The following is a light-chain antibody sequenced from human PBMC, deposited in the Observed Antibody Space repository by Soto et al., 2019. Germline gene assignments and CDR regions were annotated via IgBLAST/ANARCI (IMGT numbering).Light chain of an antibody. Sequence: QSVLTQPPSVTGAPGQRVTISCTWHNSNIGTGYGVHWYQQFPGTAPRLLTYSDNNRPSGVPDRFSGSKSGTSASLAITGLQAEYEAEYYCQSYDTSRFGLMFGGGTKLTVL. CDR3: QSYDTSRFGLM. V-gene: IGLV1-40*01. CDR2: SDN. J-gene: IGLJ3*02. CDR1: NSNIGTGYG.